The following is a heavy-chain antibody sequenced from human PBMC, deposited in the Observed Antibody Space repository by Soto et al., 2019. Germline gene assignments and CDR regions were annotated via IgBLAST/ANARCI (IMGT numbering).Heavy chain of an antibody. CDR1: GFTFSSYS. CDR2: ISSGSSYI. V-gene: IGHV3-21*06. J-gene: IGHJ6*02. CDR3: ARSSGGSGKLWNYYGMDV. Sequence: EVQLVESGGGLVKPGGSLRLSCAASGFTFSSYSMNWVRQAPGTVLEWVSSISSGSSYIYYADSVKGRFTISRDNANNSLYLQMNSLRAEDTAEYYCARSSGGSGKLWNYYGMDVWGQVTTVTVSS. D-gene: IGHD3-10*01.